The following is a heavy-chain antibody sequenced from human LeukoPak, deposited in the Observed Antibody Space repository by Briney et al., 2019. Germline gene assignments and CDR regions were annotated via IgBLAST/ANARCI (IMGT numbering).Heavy chain of an antibody. Sequence: GSSLRLSCAASGFTFNSYAIHWARQAPGKGLEWVASINHNGNVNYYVDSVKGRFTISRDNAKNSLYLQMSNLRAEDTAVYFCARGGGLDVWGQGATVTVSS. CDR1: GFTFNSYA. J-gene: IGHJ6*02. V-gene: IGHV3-7*03. D-gene: IGHD3-16*01. CDR3: ARGGGLDV. CDR2: INHNGNVN.